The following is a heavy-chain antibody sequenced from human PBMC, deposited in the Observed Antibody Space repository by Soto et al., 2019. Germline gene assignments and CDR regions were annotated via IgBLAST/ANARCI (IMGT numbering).Heavy chain of an antibody. CDR2: IIPISGSI. J-gene: IGHJ3*01. CDR3: ASRERVDAFDV. Sequence: QVQLVQSGAEVKKPGSSVKVSCKASGGTFSTYGITWVRQASGQGLEWMGGIIPISGSIKFAQKLQGRLTIIPDESTSIVYMELSSLTSEDTAVYYCASRERVDAFDVWGQGTMVTVSS. CDR1: GGTFSTYG. V-gene: IGHV1-69*01. D-gene: IGHD1-26*01.